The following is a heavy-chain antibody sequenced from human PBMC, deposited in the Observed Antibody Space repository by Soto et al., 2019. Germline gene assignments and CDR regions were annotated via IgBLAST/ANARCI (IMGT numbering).Heavy chain of an antibody. CDR2: ISAYNGST. CDR3: AREGITMVRGVMGTGCDY. J-gene: IGHJ4*02. V-gene: IGHV1-18*04. D-gene: IGHD3-10*01. Sequence: QVQLVQSGAEVKKPGASVKVSCKASGYTFTSYGISWVRQAPGQGLEWMGWISAYNGSTNYAQKLQGRVTMTTDTSTSTAYMELRSLRSDDTAVYYCAREGITMVRGVMGTGCDYWGRGTLVTVSS. CDR1: GYTFTSYG.